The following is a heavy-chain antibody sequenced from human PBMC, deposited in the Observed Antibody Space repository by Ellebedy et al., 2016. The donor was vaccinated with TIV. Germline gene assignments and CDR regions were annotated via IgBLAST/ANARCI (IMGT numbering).Heavy chain of an antibody. CDR3: ARAESGGYAWDY. CDR2: ILPIFRTP. CDR1: GGTFSNYA. D-gene: IGHD5-12*01. J-gene: IGHJ4*02. Sequence: AASVKVSCKASGGTFSNYAISWVRQAPGQGLEWMGGILPIFRTPTYAQNLQGRVTITADESTSTAYMELSSLRSEDTAVYFCARAESGGYAWDYWGQGTQVTVSS. V-gene: IGHV1-69*13.